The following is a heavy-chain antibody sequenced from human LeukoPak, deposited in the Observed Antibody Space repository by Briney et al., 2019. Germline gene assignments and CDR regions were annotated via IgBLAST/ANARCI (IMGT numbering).Heavy chain of an antibody. Sequence: GGSLRLSCTASGFTFRNYWMSWVRQAPGKGLECVAYIKEDGSDKNYVDSVKGRFTTARDNAKSSLYLQMNSLRVEDTAVYYCVRGTRSNSFWGQGTQVTVSS. CDR3: VRGTRSNSF. J-gene: IGHJ4*02. CDR2: IKEDGSDK. D-gene: IGHD6-6*01. CDR1: GFTFRNYW. V-gene: IGHV3-7*01.